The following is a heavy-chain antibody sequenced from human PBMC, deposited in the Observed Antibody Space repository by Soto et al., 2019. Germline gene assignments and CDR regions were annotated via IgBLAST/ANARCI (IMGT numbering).Heavy chain of an antibody. J-gene: IGHJ3*02. CDR3: ATSHYYSTRNFDAFEI. V-gene: IGHV3-9*01. Sequence: EVQLVESGGGLVQPGRSLRLSCAASGFTFDDYAMHWVRQAPGKGLEWVSGISWITGTIDYTDSVQGRFTISRDSAKNSLYLQINSLRPEDTALYYCATSHYYSTRNFDAFEIWGQGTMVTVSS. CDR1: GFTFDDYA. CDR2: ISWITGTI. D-gene: IGHD3-22*01.